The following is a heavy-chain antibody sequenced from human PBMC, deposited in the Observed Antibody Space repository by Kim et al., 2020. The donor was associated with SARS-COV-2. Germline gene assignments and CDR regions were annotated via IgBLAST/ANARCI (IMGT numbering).Heavy chain of an antibody. Sequence: YTRSLERRVTISVDTSKKQFSLKLSSVAGADTAVYYCARHGLEQQLALDYWGQGTLVTVSS. V-gene: IGHV4-39*01. J-gene: IGHJ4*02. CDR3: ARHGLEQQLALDY. D-gene: IGHD6-13*01.